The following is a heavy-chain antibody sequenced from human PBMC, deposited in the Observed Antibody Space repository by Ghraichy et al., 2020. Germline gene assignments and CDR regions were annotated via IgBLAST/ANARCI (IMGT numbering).Heavy chain of an antibody. Sequence: SETLSLTCTVSGGSISSSSYYWGWIRQPPGKGLEWIGSIYYSGSTYYNPSLKSRVTISVDTSKNQFSLKLSSVTAADTAVYYCARHGVLGDRGYDYYYYYGMDVWGQGTTVTVSS. J-gene: IGHJ6*02. CDR1: GGSISSSSYY. V-gene: IGHV4-39*01. D-gene: IGHD3-3*02. CDR3: ARHGVLGDRGYDYYYYYGMDV. CDR2: IYYSGST.